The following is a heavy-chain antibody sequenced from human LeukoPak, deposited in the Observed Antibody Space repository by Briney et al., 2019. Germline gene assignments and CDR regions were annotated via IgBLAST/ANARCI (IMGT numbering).Heavy chain of an antibody. J-gene: IGHJ5*02. CDR1: GYTFTSYG. CDR2: INPNSGGT. Sequence: ASVKVSCKASGYTFTSYGISWVRQAPGQGLEWMGWINPNSGGTNYAQKFQGRVTMTRDTSISTAYMELSRLRSDDTAVYYCARDYRTVVGALDPWGQGTLVTVSS. D-gene: IGHD1-26*01. CDR3: ARDYRTVVGALDP. V-gene: IGHV1-2*02.